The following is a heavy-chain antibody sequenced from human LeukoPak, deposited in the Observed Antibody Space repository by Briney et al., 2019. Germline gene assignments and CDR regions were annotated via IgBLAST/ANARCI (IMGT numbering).Heavy chain of an antibody. V-gene: IGHV3-48*02. D-gene: IGHD3-3*01. CDR3: ARDGGVDAHIDY. CDR1: GFTFSSYA. CDR2: ISSSSSTI. J-gene: IGHJ4*02. Sequence: GGSLRLSCAASGFTFSSYALNWVRQAPGKGLEWVSYISSSSSTIYHTDSVKGRFTISRDNAKNSLYLQMNSLRDEDTAVYYCARDGGVDAHIDYWGQGTLVTVSS.